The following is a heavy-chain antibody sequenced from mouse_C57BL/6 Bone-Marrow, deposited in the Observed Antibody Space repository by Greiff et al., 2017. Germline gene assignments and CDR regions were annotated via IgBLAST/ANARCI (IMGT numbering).Heavy chain of an antibody. CDR3: ARGRSMVPYYAMDY. CDR1: GYTFTSYW. J-gene: IGHJ4*01. V-gene: IGHV1-55*01. D-gene: IGHD1-1*02. Sequence: QVQLQQPGAELVKPGASVKMSCKASGYTFTSYWITWVKQRPGQGLEWIGDIYPGSGSTNYNEKFKSKATLTVDTSSSTAYMQLSSLTSEDSAVYYCARGRSMVPYYAMDYWGQGTSVTVSS. CDR2: IYPGSGST.